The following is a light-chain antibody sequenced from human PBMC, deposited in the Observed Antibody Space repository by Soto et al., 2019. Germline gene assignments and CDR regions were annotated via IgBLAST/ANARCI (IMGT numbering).Light chain of an antibody. J-gene: IGKJ1*01. CDR2: GAS. Sequence: EIVMTQSPATLSVSPGERATVSCRASQSVRSNLAWYQQKPGQAPRLLIYGASSRATGIPDRFSGSGSGTDFTLTISRLEPEDFAVYYCQQYGSSPRTFGQGTKV. V-gene: IGKV3-20*01. CDR1: QSVRSN. CDR3: QQYGSSPRT.